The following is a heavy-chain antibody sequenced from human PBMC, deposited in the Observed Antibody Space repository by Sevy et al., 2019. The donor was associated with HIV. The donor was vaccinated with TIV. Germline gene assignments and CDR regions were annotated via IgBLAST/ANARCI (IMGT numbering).Heavy chain of an antibody. V-gene: IGHV1-24*01. CDR1: GYTLTELS. J-gene: IGHJ3*02. Sequence: ASVKVSCKVSGYTLTELSMHWVRQAPGKGLEWMGGFDPEDGETIYAQKFQGRVTMTEDTSTDTAYMELSSLRSEDTAVYYCATVIGYSSSSLSDFDIWGQGTMVTVSS. CDR3: ATVIGYSSSSLSDFDI. D-gene: IGHD6-6*01. CDR2: FDPEDGET.